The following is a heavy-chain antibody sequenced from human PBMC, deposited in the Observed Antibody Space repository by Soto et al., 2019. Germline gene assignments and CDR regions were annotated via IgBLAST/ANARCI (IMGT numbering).Heavy chain of an antibody. CDR3: AKHLRSSVARSYGMDV. V-gene: IGHV3-23*01. CDR2: ISGSGDTT. D-gene: IGHD6-19*01. CDR1: GFTFSSYA. Sequence: GGSLRLSCTASGFTFSSYAMSWVRQAPGKGLEWVSVISGSGDTTYYADSVKGRFTISRDNSKNTLYLQMNSLRVEDTAVYYCAKHLRSSVARSYGMDVWGQGTTVTVSS. J-gene: IGHJ6*02.